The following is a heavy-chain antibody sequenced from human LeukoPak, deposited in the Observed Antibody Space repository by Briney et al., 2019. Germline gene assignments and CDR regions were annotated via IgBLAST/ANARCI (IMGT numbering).Heavy chain of an antibody. J-gene: IGHJ6*03. CDR2: ISSSSSYI. CDR1: GFTFSSYS. CDR3: ARDEGNWNYGIPPIETYYYYYYMDV. Sequence: PGGSLRLSCAASGFTFSSYSMNWDRQAPGKGLEWVSSISSSSSYIYYADSVKGRFTISRDNAKNSLYLQMNSLRAEDTAVYYCARDEGNWNYGIPPIETYYYYYYMDVWGKGTTVTVSS. D-gene: IGHD1-7*01. V-gene: IGHV3-21*01.